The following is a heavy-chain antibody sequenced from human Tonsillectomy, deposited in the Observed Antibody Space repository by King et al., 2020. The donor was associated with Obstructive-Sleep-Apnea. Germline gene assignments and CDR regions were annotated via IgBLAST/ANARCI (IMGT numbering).Heavy chain of an antibody. CDR3: WSQALDC. J-gene: IGHJ4*02. Sequence: VQLVESGGGLVQPGGSLRLSCAASGFTFSGYAMSWVRQAPGKGLEWVSTISGSASSTYYAASVKGRFTISRDNSKNTLYLQMNSLRADDTAVYYCWSQALDCWGQGTLVTVSS. CDR1: GFTFSGYA. CDR2: ISGSASST. D-gene: IGHD1-1*01. V-gene: IGHV3-23*04.